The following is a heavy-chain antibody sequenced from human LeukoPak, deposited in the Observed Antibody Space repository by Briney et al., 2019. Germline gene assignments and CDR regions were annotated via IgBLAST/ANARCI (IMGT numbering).Heavy chain of an antibody. CDR2: IKTKTDGGTT. CDR3: TTDIRRYYYDTSGY. J-gene: IGHJ4*02. V-gene: IGHV3-15*01. Sequence: GGSLRLSCAASRFTFSNYVLHWVRQAPGKGLEWVGRIKTKTDGGTTDYAAPVKGRFTISRDDSKNTLYVQMNSLKTEDTAVYYCTTDIRRYYYDTSGYWGQGTLVTVSS. D-gene: IGHD3-22*01. CDR1: RFTFSNYV.